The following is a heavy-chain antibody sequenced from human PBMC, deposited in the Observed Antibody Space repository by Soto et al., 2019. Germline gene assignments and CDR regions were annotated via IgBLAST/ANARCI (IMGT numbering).Heavy chain of an antibody. Sequence: PGGSLRTSCAASGFTFEYYAMPWVRQAPGKVLELVSGISCNSVSIGYAYSVKGRFTISRDNAKNSLYLQMNSLRAEDTALYYCAKDGGLAAAGTRTHFDYLGQGTQVTVSS. CDR3: AKDGGLAAAGTRTHFDY. V-gene: IGHV3-9*01. CDR2: ISCNSVSI. CDR1: GFTFEYYA. J-gene: IGHJ4*02. D-gene: IGHD6-13*01.